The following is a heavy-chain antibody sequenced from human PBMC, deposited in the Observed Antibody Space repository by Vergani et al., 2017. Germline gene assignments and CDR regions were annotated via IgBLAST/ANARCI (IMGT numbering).Heavy chain of an antibody. D-gene: IGHD3-10*01. J-gene: IGHJ4*02. V-gene: IGHV1-18*04. CDR2: ISAYNGNT. CDR1: GYTFTSYG. Sequence: QVQLVQSGAEVKKPGASVKVSCKASGYTFTSYGISWVRQAPGQGLEWMGWISAYNGNTNYAQKLQGRVTMTTDTSTSTAYMELRSLRSDDTAVYYCARDHRMVRGDPSYFYYFDYWDQGTLVTVSS. CDR3: ARDHRMVRGDPSYFYYFDY.